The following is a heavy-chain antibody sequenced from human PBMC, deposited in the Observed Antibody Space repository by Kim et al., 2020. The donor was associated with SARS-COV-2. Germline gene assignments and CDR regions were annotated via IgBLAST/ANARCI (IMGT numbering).Heavy chain of an antibody. Sequence: GGSLRLSCAASGFSFSSCAMSWVRQAPGKGLEWVSSIGSRGAGTYYADSVKGRFTISRDTSRSTLYLQVNSLRAEDTAVYYCAKRTTAGGDPYFEYWGQGTLVTVSS. J-gene: IGHJ4*02. CDR3: AKRTTAGGDPYFEY. CDR2: IGSRGAGT. V-gene: IGHV3-23*01. D-gene: IGHD1-1*01. CDR1: GFSFSSCA.